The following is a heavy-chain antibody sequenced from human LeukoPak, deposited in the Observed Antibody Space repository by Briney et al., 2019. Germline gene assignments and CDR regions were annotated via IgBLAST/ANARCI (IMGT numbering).Heavy chain of an antibody. J-gene: IGHJ6*03. Sequence: PGGCLRLSCAASGFTFSSSWMHWVRQAPGKGLVWVSRINSDGSSTRYADSVKGRYNISRDNAKNTLYLQMNSLRAEDTAVYYCARGGGYCSSTSCYYYYMDVWGKGTTVTVSS. V-gene: IGHV3-74*01. CDR1: GFTFSSSW. CDR2: INSDGSST. CDR3: ARGGGYCSSTSCYYYYMDV. D-gene: IGHD2-2*03.